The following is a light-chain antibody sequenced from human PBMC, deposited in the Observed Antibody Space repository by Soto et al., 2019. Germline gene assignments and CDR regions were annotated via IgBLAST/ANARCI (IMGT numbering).Light chain of an antibody. CDR2: DVS. Sequence: QSAVTQPASVSVSPGQSITLSCTGTNSDIGGYNIVSWYQQHPGKAPKLMIYDVSIRPSGVSDRFSGSKSANTASLTISGLQPEDEADYYCTSYATGGTHVFGTGTKVTVL. J-gene: IGLJ1*01. V-gene: IGLV2-14*01. CDR1: NSDIGGYNI. CDR3: TSYATGGTHV.